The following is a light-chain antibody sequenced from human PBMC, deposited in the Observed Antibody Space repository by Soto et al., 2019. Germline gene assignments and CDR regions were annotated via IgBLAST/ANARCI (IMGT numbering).Light chain of an antibody. J-gene: IGKJ1*01. CDR2: IAS. CDR3: QQYDSSPWT. Sequence: EIVLTQSPDTLSFSPGEIATLSCRASQSVSSNYLAWYQQKTGQTPRLLIYIASTRAPGIPDRFRGSGSGTHFTLTISRLEPEDFAVYYCQQYDSSPWTFGQGTKVEIK. CDR1: QSVSSNY. V-gene: IGKV3-20*01.